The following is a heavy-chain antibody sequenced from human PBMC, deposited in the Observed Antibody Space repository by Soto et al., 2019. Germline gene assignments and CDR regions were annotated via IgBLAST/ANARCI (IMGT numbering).Heavy chain of an antibody. V-gene: IGHV3-23*01. Sequence: GGSLRLSCAASGFAFSSYPMSWVRQATEKGLEWASGISDSGGLPYTADSAKGRFTITRDNSKNTLYLHMNSLSAEDTPVHYRARRGVGSSRAFDIWCQGTMVNVSS. CDR3: ARRGVGSSRAFDI. J-gene: IGHJ3*02. CDR1: GFAFSSYP. CDR2: ISDSGGLP. D-gene: IGHD6-6*01.